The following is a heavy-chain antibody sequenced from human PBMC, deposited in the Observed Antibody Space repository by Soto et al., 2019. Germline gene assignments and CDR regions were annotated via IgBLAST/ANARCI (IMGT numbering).Heavy chain of an antibody. J-gene: IGHJ4*02. CDR2: IYYSGST. Sequence: SETLSLTCTVSGGSVSSGSYYWSWIRQPPGKGLEWIGYIYYSGSTNYNPSLKSRVTISVDTSKNQFSLKLSSVTAADTAVYYCARTKYYFDYWGQGTLVTVSS. CDR3: ARTKYYFDY. CDR1: GGSVSSGSYY. V-gene: IGHV4-61*01.